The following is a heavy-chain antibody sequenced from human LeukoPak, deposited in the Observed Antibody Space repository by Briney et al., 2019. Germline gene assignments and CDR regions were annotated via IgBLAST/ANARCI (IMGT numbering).Heavy chain of an antibody. CDR2: IYYSGST. Sequence: SQTLSLTCTVSGGSISSGGYYWSWIRQHPGKGLEWIGYIYYSGSTYYNPSLKSRVTISVDTSKNQFSLKLSSVTAADTAAYYCANQRIDYDILTGYDPYYFDYWGQGTLVTVSS. D-gene: IGHD3-9*01. V-gene: IGHV4-31*03. J-gene: IGHJ4*02. CDR1: GGSISSGGYY. CDR3: ANQRIDYDILTGYDPYYFDY.